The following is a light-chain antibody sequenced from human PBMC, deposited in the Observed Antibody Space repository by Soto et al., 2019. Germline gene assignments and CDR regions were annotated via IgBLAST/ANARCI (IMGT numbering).Light chain of an antibody. V-gene: IGLV4-69*01. CDR3: QTWGTGIQGV. J-gene: IGLJ3*02. CDR1: SGHSSYA. Sequence: QSVLTQSPSASASLGASVTLTCTLSSGHSSYAIAWHQQQPEQGPRYLMKLNSDGSHSKGDGIPDRFSGSSSGAERYLTISSLQSEDEADYYCQTWGTGIQGVFGGGTKLTVL. CDR2: LNSDGSH.